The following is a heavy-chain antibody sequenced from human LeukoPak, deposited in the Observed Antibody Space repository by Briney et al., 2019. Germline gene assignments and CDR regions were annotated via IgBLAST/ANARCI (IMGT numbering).Heavy chain of an antibody. D-gene: IGHD4/OR15-4a*01. J-gene: IGHJ4*02. CDR1: GFTVSTNS. Sequence: PGGSLRLSCTVSGFTVSTNSMSWVRQAPGKGLEPVSFIYSDNTHYSDSVKGRFTISRDNSKNTLYLQMNSLRAEDTAVYYCARRAGAYSHPYDYWGQGTLVTVSS. CDR2: IYSDNT. CDR3: ARRAGAYSHPYDY. V-gene: IGHV3-53*01.